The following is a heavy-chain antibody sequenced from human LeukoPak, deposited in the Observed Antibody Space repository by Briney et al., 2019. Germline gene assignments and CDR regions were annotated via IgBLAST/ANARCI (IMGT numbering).Heavy chain of an antibody. CDR1: GFTFSSYE. D-gene: IGHD3-10*01. V-gene: IGHV3-48*03. Sequence: PGGSLRLSCAASGFTFSSYEMNRVRQAPGKGLEWVSYISSSGSTIYYADSVKGRFTISRDNAKNSLYLQMNSLRVEDTAVYFCARDHGGSYSYWGQGTLVTVSS. CDR3: ARDHGGSYSY. CDR2: ISSSGSTI. J-gene: IGHJ4*02.